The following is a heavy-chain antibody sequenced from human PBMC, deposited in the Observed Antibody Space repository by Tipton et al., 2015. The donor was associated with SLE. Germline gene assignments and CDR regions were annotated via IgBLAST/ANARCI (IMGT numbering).Heavy chain of an antibody. CDR3: AMGSGNGYSPFHY. J-gene: IGHJ4*02. Sequence: QLVQSGAEVKKSGESLKISCRYSGNIFANYWIGWVRQMSGKGLEWMGIVYPSDSATRYNPSFEDQVTISADESSATAYLQWSSLKASDTAMYYCAMGSGNGYSPFHYWGQGMLVTVSS. D-gene: IGHD3-22*01. V-gene: IGHV5-51*03. CDR2: VYPSDSAT. CDR1: GNIFANYW.